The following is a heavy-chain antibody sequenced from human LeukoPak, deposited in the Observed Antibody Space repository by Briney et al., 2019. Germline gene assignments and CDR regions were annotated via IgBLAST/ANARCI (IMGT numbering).Heavy chain of an antibody. Sequence: SETLSLTCTVSGGSISGSSYYWGWIRQPPGKGLEWIGSIYYSGSTYYNPSLKSRVTISVDTSKNQFSLKLSSVTAADTAVYYCASIAGGYYDSSGYYYVDYWGQGTLVTVSS. CDR1: GGSISGSSYY. J-gene: IGHJ4*02. V-gene: IGHV4-39*07. CDR3: ASIAGGYYDSSGYYYVDY. D-gene: IGHD3-22*01. CDR2: IYYSGST.